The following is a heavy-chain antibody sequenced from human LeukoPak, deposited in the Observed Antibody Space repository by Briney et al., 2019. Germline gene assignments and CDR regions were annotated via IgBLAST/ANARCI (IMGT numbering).Heavy chain of an antibody. CDR3: ARWDSSGYKKYFDY. V-gene: IGHV4-59*01. CDR1: GGSISSYY. Sequence: SETLSLTCTVSGGSISSYYWSWIRQPPGKGLEWIGYIYYSGSTNYNPSLKSRVTISVDTSKNQFSLKLSSVTAADTAVYYCARWDSSGYKKYFDYWGQGTLVTVSS. J-gene: IGHJ4*02. D-gene: IGHD3-22*01. CDR2: IYYSGST.